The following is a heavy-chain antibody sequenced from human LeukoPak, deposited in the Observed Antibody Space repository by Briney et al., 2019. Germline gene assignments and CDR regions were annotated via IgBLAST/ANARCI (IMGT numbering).Heavy chain of an antibody. J-gene: IGHJ4*02. CDR3: ARRDYSSSWFDY. V-gene: IGHV4-39*01. CDR2: IYYSGST. Sequence: SETLSLTCTVSGGSISSSSHYWGWLRQPPGKGLEWIGSIYYSGSTYYNPSLKSRVTISVDTSKYQFSLKLSSVTAADTAVYYCARRDYSSSWFDYWGQGTLVTVSS. CDR1: GGSISSSSHY. D-gene: IGHD6-13*01.